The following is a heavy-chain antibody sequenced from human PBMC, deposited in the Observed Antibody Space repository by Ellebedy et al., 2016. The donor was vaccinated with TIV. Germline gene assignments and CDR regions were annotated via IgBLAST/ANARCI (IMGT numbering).Heavy chain of an antibody. J-gene: IGHJ5*02. D-gene: IGHD4-17*01. CDR3: ARRGSYGDYAVQINSWFDP. Sequence: GESLKISCEASGFNFRSYWMSWVRQAPGKGLEWVANIYQDGSEQYYVDSVKGRFTISRDNDNKALFLQMNSLRVEDTAVYYCARRGSYGDYAVQINSWFDPWGRGTLVTVSS. CDR1: GFNFRSYW. CDR2: IYQDGSEQ. V-gene: IGHV3-7*01.